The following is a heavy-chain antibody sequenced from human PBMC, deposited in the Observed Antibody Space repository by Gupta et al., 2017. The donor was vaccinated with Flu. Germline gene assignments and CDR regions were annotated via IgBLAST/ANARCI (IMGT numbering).Heavy chain of an antibody. CDR3: ARNSGQGDLSP. Sequence: QVQLVQSGAEVKKPGASVKLSCTTSGSIFANYAIHWLRQAPGQRLEWMGWIHTGSGVTKYSPRFQGRVTFSRDASANTADMDLTRLTYEDTALYYCARNSGQGDLSPWGQGTLVTVSS. V-gene: IGHV1-3*04. CDR1: GSIFANYA. D-gene: IGHD3-16*01. J-gene: IGHJ5*02. CDR2: IHTGSGVT.